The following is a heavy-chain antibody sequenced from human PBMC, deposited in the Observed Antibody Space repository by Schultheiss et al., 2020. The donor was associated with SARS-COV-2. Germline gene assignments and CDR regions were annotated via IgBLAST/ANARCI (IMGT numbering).Heavy chain of an antibody. J-gene: IGHJ6*02. CDR3: ARAPSYDILTGGYFYFYGMDV. V-gene: IGHV4-61*02. Sequence: SETLSLTCTVSGGSISSGSYYWSWIRQPAGKGLEWIGRIYTSGSTYYNPSLKSRVTISVDTSKNQFSLKLSSVTAADTAVYYCARAPSYDILTGGYFYFYGMDVWGQGTTVTVSS. D-gene: IGHD3-9*01. CDR2: IYTSGST. CDR1: GGSISSGSYY.